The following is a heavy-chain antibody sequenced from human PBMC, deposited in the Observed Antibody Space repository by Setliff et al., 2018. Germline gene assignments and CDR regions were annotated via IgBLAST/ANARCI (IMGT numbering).Heavy chain of an antibody. D-gene: IGHD6-19*01. CDR2: IYYSGST. CDR1: GGSISSHY. V-gene: IGHV4-59*11. J-gene: IGHJ4*02. CDR3: ARDRSSIAVAGGGVDY. Sequence: SETLSLTCTVSGGSISSHYWSWIRQPPGKGLEWIGSIYYSGSTNYNPSLKSRVTISVDTSKNQFSLKLSSVTAADTAVYYCARDRSSIAVAGGGVDYWGQGTRVTSPQ.